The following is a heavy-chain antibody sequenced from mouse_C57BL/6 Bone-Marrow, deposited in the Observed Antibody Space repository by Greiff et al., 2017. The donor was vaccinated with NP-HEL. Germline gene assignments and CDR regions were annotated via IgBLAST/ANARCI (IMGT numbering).Heavy chain of an antibody. CDR3: ARLYDYDVGFAY. J-gene: IGHJ3*01. CDR1: GFTFSSYA. CDR2: ISDGGSYT. Sequence: EVKVVESGGGLVKPGGSLKLSCAASGFTFSSYAMSWVRQTPEKRLEWVATISDGGSYTYYPDNVKGRFTISRDNAKNNLYLQMSHLKSEDTAMYYCARLYDYDVGFAYWGQGTLVTVSA. V-gene: IGHV5-4*03. D-gene: IGHD2-4*01.